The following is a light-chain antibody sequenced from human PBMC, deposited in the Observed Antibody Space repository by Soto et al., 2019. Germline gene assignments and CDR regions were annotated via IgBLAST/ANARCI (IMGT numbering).Light chain of an antibody. CDR3: SSYTSSSTPFV. CDR2: DVN. Sequence: QSVLTQPASVSGSPGQLITISCTGTSSDVGRYNYVSWYQQHPGKAPKVMIYDVNNRPSGVSNRFSGSKSGNTASLTISGLQAEDEAHYYCSSYTSSSTPFVFGTGTKLTVL. CDR1: SSDVGRYNY. J-gene: IGLJ1*01. V-gene: IGLV2-14*03.